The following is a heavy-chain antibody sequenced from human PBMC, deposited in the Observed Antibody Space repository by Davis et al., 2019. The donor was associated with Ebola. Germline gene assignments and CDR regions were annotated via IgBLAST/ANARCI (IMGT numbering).Heavy chain of an antibody. V-gene: IGHV1-8*02. J-gene: IGHJ4*02. CDR1: GYTFTGYY. D-gene: IGHD1-26*01. CDR2: MNPNSGNT. Sequence: ASVKVSCKASGYTFTGYYMHWVRQAPGQGLEWMGWMNPNSGNTGYAQKFQGRVTMTRNTSISTAYMELSSLRSEDTAVYYCARETYSGSYFDYWGQGTLVTVSS. CDR3: ARETYSGSYFDY.